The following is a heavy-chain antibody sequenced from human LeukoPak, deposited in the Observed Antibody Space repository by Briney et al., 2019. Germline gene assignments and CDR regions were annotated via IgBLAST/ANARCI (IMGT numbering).Heavy chain of an antibody. J-gene: IGHJ5*02. V-gene: IGHV4-59*12. Sequence: PSETLSLTCTVSGGSIRTYYWSWIRQPPGKGLEWIGYIYYSGSTNYNPSLKSRVTISVDTSKNQFSLKLSSVTAADTAVYYCARDTYYYDSSGYYYGWFDPWGQGTLVTVSS. CDR2: IYYSGST. D-gene: IGHD3-22*01. CDR1: GGSIRTYY. CDR3: ARDTYYYDSSGYYYGWFDP.